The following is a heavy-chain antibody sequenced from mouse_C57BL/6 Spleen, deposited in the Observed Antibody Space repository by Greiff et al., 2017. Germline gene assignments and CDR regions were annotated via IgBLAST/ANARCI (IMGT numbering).Heavy chain of an antibody. V-gene: IGHV3-6*01. D-gene: IGHD2-10*02. CDR2: ISYDGSN. J-gene: IGHJ2*01. CDR1: GYSITSGYY. Sequence: VSGPGLVKPSQSLSLTCSVTGYSITSGYYWNWIRQFPGNKLEWMGYISYDGSNNYNPSLKNRISITRDTSKNQFFLKLNSVTTEDTATYYCARGVSYFDYWGQGTTLTVSS. CDR3: ARGVSYFDY.